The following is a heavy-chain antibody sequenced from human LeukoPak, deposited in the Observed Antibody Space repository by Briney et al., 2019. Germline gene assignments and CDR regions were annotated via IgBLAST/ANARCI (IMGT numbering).Heavy chain of an antibody. CDR1: GGSISSYY. V-gene: IGHV4-39*07. CDR2: IYSSGNT. Sequence: SETLSLTCTVSGGSISSYYWGWIRQPPGKGLEWIGSIYSSGNTFYNPSLKSRVTISVDTSKNQFSLKLTSVTAADTAVYYCAKDHLQFGYYWGQGTLVTVSS. J-gene: IGHJ4*02. CDR3: AKDHLQFGYY. D-gene: IGHD5-24*01.